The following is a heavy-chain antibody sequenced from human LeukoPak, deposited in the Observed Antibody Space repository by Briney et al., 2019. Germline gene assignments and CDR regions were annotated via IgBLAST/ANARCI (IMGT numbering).Heavy chain of an antibody. V-gene: IGHV3-30*04. CDR2: MSYHGSHT. CDR1: GFIFSSFA. Sequence: PGGSLRLSCAASGFIFSSFAMHWARQAPGKGLEWVAGMSYHGSHTYFADSVKGRFSISRDDSKNTLYLRMNSLRVEDTAVYFCARDPERLAQGYFDVWGRGTLVTVSS. CDR3: ARDPERLAQGYFDV. J-gene: IGHJ2*01.